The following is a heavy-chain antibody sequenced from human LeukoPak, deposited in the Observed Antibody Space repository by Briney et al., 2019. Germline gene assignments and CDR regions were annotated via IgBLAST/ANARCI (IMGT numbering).Heavy chain of an antibody. CDR1: GFTFSSYW. CDR3: ARDQPDPAGTGPRFDY. V-gene: IGHV3-7*01. D-gene: IGHD1-1*01. J-gene: IGHJ4*02. Sequence: GGSLRLSCAASGFTFSSYWMSWVRQAPGKGLEWVANIKQDGSEEYYVDSVKGRFTISRDNAKNSLYLQMNSLRAEDTAVYYCARDQPDPAGTGPRFDYWGQGSLVTVSS. CDR2: IKQDGSEE.